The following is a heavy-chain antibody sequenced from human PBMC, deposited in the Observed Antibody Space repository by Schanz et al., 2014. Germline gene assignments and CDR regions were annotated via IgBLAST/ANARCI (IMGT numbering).Heavy chain of an antibody. Sequence: QVQLVQSGAEVKKPGASVKVSCKASGYTTFTDYYIHWVRQAPGQGLEWMGWINPNSGDTNYAQKFQGWVTMTRDTSISTAYMEVSRLKSDDTAVYYCARALFGSGHGDVWGHGTTVTVSS. J-gene: IGHJ6*02. CDR1: GYTTFTDYY. D-gene: IGHD3-10*01. V-gene: IGHV1-2*04. CDR3: ARALFGSGHGDV. CDR2: INPNSGDT.